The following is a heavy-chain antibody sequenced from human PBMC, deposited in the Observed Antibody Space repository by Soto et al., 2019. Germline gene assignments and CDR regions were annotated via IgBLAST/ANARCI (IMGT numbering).Heavy chain of an antibody. Sequence: LRLSCAASGFTFSSYAMSWVRQAPGKGLEWVSAISGSGGSTYYADPVKGRFTISRDNSKNTLYLQMNSLRAEDTAVYYCARRPVAGLYYYYYYGMDVWGQGTTVTVSS. CDR2: ISGSGGST. V-gene: IGHV3-23*01. J-gene: IGHJ6*02. CDR1: GFTFSSYA. CDR3: ARRPVAGLYYYYYYGMDV. D-gene: IGHD2-15*01.